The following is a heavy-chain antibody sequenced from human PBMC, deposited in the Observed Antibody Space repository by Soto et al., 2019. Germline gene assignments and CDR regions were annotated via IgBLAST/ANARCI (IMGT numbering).Heavy chain of an antibody. Sequence: ASVKVSCKASGYTFTGYYMHWVRQAPGQGLEWMGWINPNSGGTNYAQKFQGRVTMTRDTPISTAYMELSRLRSDDTAVYYCARDYPLITSFDPWGQGTLVTVSS. CDR1: GYTFTGYY. V-gene: IGHV1-2*02. D-gene: IGHD2-8*01. CDR2: INPNSGGT. CDR3: ARDYPLITSFDP. J-gene: IGHJ5*02.